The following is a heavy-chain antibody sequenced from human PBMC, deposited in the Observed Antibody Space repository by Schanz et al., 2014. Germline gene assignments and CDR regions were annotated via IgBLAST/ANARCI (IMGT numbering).Heavy chain of an antibody. V-gene: IGHV3-30*04. CDR2: ISYDGSNQ. D-gene: IGHD4-4*01. Sequence: VQLVESGGGLVQPGGSLRLSCSASGFAFSNYAMHWVRQAPGKGLEWVAAISYDGSNQYYTDSVKGRFTVSRDNSKNTVYLQMDSLRPEDTAVYYCAKQFLSYYFYGMDVWGQGTTVSVSS. CDR1: GFAFSNYA. CDR3: AKQFLSYYFYGMDV. J-gene: IGHJ6*02.